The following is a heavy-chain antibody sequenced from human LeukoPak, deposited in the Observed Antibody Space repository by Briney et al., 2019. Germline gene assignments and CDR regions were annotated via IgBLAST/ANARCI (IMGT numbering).Heavy chain of an antibody. V-gene: IGHV3-23*01. CDR1: GIVFSRTA. CDR2: ISGGGERI. Sequence: GGSLRLSCTASGIVFSRTAMNWARQSPGRGLEWLSAISGGGERIFYADSVRGRFTISRDNSKNMVYLQMNSLRVDDTAIYYCGKDGGQYSSGPEFDPRGQGDLVTVPS. D-gene: IGHD6-19*01. J-gene: IGHJ5*02. CDR3: GKDGGQYSSGPEFDP.